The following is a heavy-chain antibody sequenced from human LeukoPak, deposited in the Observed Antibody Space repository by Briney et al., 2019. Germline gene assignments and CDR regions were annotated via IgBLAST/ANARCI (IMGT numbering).Heavy chain of an antibody. J-gene: IGHJ1*01. CDR3: ARPASYSSSWFSYAEYFQH. CDR2: IIPIFGTA. D-gene: IGHD6-13*01. V-gene: IGHV1-69*01. Sequence: SVKVSCKASGGTFSSYAISWVRQAPGQGLEWMGGIIPIFGTANYAQKFQGRVTVTADESTSTAYMELSSLRPEDTAVYYCARPASYSSSWFSYAEYFQHWGQGTLVTVSS. CDR1: GGTFSSYA.